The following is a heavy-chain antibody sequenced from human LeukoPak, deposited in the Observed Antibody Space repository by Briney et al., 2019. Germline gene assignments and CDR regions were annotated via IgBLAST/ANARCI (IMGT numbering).Heavy chain of an antibody. CDR2: IYYSGST. Sequence: SETLSLTCTVSDGSISIYYWSWIRQPPGKALEWIGNIYYSGSTNYNPSLKSRVTISVDTSKNQFSLKLSSVTAADTAVYYCARDCRIAAAGTRIYYYYGMDVWGQGTTVTVSS. CDR1: DGSISIYY. V-gene: IGHV4-59*01. J-gene: IGHJ6*02. CDR3: ARDCRIAAAGTRIYYYYGMDV. D-gene: IGHD6-13*01.